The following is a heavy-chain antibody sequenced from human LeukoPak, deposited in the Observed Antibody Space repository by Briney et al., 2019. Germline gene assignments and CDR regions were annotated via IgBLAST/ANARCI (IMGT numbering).Heavy chain of an antibody. J-gene: IGHJ4*02. CDR3: AKDAVAGNRYFDY. V-gene: IGHV3-30*02. D-gene: IGHD6-19*01. Sequence: PGGXLRLSCAASGFTFSSYGMHWVRQARGKGLEGVAFIRYDGSKKYYADAVKGGLTISRDNYKKTLYLQMNSLRAEDTAVYYCAKDAVAGNRYFDYWGQGTLVTVSS. CDR2: IRYDGSKK. CDR1: GFTFSSYG.